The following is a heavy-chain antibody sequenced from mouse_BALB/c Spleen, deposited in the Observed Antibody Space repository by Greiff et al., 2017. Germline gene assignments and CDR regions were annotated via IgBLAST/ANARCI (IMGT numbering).Heavy chain of an antibody. V-gene: IGHV5-4*02. CDR1: GFTFSDYY. D-gene: IGHD1-1*01. J-gene: IGHJ4*01. Sequence: DVMLVESGGGLVKPGGSLKLSCAASGFTFSDYYMYWVRQTPEKRLEWVATISDGGSYTYYPDSVKGRFTISRDNAKNNLYLQMSSLKSEDTAMYYCARDGGTVVGMDYWGQGTSVTVSS. CDR2: ISDGGSYT. CDR3: ARDGGTVVGMDY.